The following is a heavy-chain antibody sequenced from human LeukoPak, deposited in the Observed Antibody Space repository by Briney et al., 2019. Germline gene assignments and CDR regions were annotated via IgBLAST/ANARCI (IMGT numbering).Heavy chain of an antibody. CDR1: GGSISSYY. Sequence: SEALSLTCTVSGGSISSYYWSWIRQPPGKGLEWIGYIYYSGSTNYNPSLKSRVTISVDTSKNQFSLKLSSVTAADTAVYYCARHAGADSSSWYYFDYWGQGTLVTVSS. CDR2: IYYSGST. CDR3: ARHAGADSSSWYYFDY. V-gene: IGHV4-59*08. D-gene: IGHD6-13*01. J-gene: IGHJ4*02.